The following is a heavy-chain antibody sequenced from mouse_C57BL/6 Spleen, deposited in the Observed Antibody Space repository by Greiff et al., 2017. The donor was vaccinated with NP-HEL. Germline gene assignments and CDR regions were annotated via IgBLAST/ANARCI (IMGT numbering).Heavy chain of an antibody. Sequence: VQLQQSGAELVKPGASVKISCKASGYAFSSYWMNWVKQRPGKGLEWIGQIYPGDGDTNYNGKFKGKATLTADNSSSTAYMQLSSLTSEDSAVYFCAAYYGSSYDWYLDVWGTGTTVTVSS. CDR1: GYAFSSYW. CDR2: IYPGDGDT. CDR3: AAYYGSSYDWYLDV. J-gene: IGHJ1*03. V-gene: IGHV1-80*01. D-gene: IGHD1-1*01.